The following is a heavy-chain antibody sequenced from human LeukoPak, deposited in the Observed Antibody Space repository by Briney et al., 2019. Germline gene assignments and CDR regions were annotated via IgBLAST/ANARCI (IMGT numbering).Heavy chain of an antibody. J-gene: IGHJ4*02. CDR3: ASALLGRGPFDY. Sequence: GGSLRLSCVASGFTFSSYWMSWVRQAPGKGLEWVANIKRDGSDKNYVDSVKGRFTISRDNAKNSLYLQMNSLRAEDTAVYYCASALLGRGPFDYWGQGTLVTVSS. V-gene: IGHV3-7*01. CDR2: IKRDGSDK. CDR1: GFTFSSYW. D-gene: IGHD3-3*02.